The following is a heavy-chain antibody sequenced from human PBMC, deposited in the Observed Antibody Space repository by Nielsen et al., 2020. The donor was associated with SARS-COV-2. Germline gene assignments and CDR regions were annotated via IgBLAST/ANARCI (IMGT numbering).Heavy chain of an antibody. Sequence: SETLSLTCAVYGGSLTAYYWSWIRQPPGKGLEWIGEINHSGRTNDNPSPKSRVTISVDTSKNQFSLRLSSVTAADTAVYYCARERGYCSGRGCYSARNYYYYMDVWGKGTTVTVSS. V-gene: IGHV4-34*01. J-gene: IGHJ6*03. D-gene: IGHD2-15*01. CDR3: ARERGYCSGRGCYSARNYYYYMDV. CDR2: INHSGRT. CDR1: GGSLTAYY.